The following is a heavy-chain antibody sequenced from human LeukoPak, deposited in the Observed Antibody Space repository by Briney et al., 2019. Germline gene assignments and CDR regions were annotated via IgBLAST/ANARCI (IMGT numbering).Heavy chain of an antibody. J-gene: IGHJ6*02. Sequence: ASVKVSCKASGYTCTSYGISWVRQAPGQGLEWMGWISAYNGNTNYAQKLQGRVTMTTDTSTSTAYMELRSLRSDDTAVYYCARTRRNSGSYDYYYGMDVWGQGTTVTVSS. D-gene: IGHD1-26*01. CDR2: ISAYNGNT. CDR1: GYTCTSYG. CDR3: ARTRRNSGSYDYYYGMDV. V-gene: IGHV1-18*01.